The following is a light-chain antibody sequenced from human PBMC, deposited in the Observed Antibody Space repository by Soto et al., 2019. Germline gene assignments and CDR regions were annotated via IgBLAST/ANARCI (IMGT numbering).Light chain of an antibody. J-gene: IGLJ1*01. CDR2: EVS. V-gene: IGLV2-14*01. CDR3: SSQRV. Sequence: QSAPTQPASVSGSPGQSITIPCTGTSSDVANYNYVSWYQQHPGKAPKLMIFEVSNRPSGVSNRFSGSKSGSTASLTISGLQAEDEADYYCSSQRVFGAGTKVTVL. CDR1: SSDVANYNY.